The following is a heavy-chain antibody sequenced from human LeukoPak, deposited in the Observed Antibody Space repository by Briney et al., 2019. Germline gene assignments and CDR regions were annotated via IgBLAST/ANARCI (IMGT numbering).Heavy chain of an antibody. J-gene: IGHJ6*03. D-gene: IGHD1-7*01. Sequence: PGGSLRLSCAASGFTFKTYGMGWVRQAPGKGLEWVSGISSGYTTYYADSVKGRFIISRDNSKTTLFLQMNSMRAEDTAVYYCAKRRGLELLYYYYMDVWGKGTTVTVSS. CDR3: AKRRGLELLYYYYMDV. V-gene: IGHV3-23*01. CDR1: GFTFKTYG. CDR2: ISSGYTT.